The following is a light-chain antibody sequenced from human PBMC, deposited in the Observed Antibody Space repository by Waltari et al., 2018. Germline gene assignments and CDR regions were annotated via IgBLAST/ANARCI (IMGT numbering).Light chain of an antibody. V-gene: IGLV2-14*03. CDR3: TSYTDNSVI. CDR2: DVN. Sequence: QSALTQPASVSGSPGQSITISCSGMSSDSHVDTYNHVSWFQQHPGKAPKLVIYDVNNRPSGVSDRFSGSRSGNTASLTISRLQSEDEADYYCTSYTDNSVIFGGGTKLTVL. J-gene: IGLJ2*01. CDR1: SSDSHVDTYNH.